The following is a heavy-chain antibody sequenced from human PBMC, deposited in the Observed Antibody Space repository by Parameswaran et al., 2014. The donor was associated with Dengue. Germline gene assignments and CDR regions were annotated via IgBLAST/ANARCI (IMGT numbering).Heavy chain of an antibody. CDR3: ARGRLTSLTMVRGASYYFDY. V-gene: IGHV4-34*01. CDR2: INHSGST. J-gene: IGHJ4*02. D-gene: IGHD3-10*01. Sequence: RWIRQPPGKGLEWIGEINHSGSTNYNPSLKSRVTISVDTSKNQFSLKLSSVTAADTAVYYCARGRLTSLTMVRGASYYFDYWGQGTLVTVSS.